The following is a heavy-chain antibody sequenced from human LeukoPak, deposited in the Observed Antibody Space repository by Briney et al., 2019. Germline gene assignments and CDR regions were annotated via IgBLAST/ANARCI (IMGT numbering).Heavy chain of an antibody. CDR2: IVVGSGNT. CDR3: AADSRRMGATFRYFDL. CDR1: GFTFTSSA. Sequence: SVKVSCKASGFTFTSSAVQWVRQARGQRLEWIGWIVVGSGNTNYAQKFQERVTITRDMSTSTAYMELSSLRSEDTAVYYCAADSRRMGATFRYFDLWGRGTLVTVSS. J-gene: IGHJ2*01. V-gene: IGHV1-58*01. D-gene: IGHD1-26*01.